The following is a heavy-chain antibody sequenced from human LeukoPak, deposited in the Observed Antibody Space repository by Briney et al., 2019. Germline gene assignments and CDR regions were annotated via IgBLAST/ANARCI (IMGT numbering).Heavy chain of an antibody. CDR1: GFTFSSYS. V-gene: IGHV3-21*04. J-gene: IGHJ4*02. Sequence: GGSLRLSCAASGFTFSSYSMNWVRQAPGKGLEWVSSISSSSSYIYYADSVKGRFTISRDNAKNTLYLQMNSLRAEDTAVYYCAKDSYDFWSGYIPPTFDYWGQGTLVTVSS. CDR3: AKDSYDFWSGYIPPTFDY. D-gene: IGHD3-3*01. CDR2: ISSSSSYI.